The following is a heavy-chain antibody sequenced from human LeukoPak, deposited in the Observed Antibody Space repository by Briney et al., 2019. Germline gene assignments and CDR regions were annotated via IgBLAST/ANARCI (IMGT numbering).Heavy chain of an antibody. Sequence: PSETLSLTCTVSGYSISSGYYWGWIRQPPGKGLEWIGSIYHSGSTYYNPSLKSRVTISVDTSKNQFSLKLSSVTAADTAVYYCARGIGQTYYYDSSGYRGDWFDPWGQGTLVTVSS. CDR2: IYHSGST. CDR3: ARGIGQTYYYDSSGYRGDWFDP. D-gene: IGHD3-22*01. J-gene: IGHJ5*02. V-gene: IGHV4-38-2*02. CDR1: GYSISSGYY.